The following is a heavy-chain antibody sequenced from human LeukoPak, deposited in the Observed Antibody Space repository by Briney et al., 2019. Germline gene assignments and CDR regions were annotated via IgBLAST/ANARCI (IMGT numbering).Heavy chain of an antibody. Sequence: GGSLRLSCAASGFTFDDYAIDWVRQAPGKGLEWVSLISGGGERTYYTESVKGRFTISRDNSKNTLYLQMNSLRSEDTAFYFCATTPGEGSEYSQYWGQGTLVTVSS. CDR3: ATTPGEGSEYSQY. CDR1: GFTFDDYA. D-gene: IGHD3-10*01. J-gene: IGHJ1*01. CDR2: ISGGGERT. V-gene: IGHV3-43*02.